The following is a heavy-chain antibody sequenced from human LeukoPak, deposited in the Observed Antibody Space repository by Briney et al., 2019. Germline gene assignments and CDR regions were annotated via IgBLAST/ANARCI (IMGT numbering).Heavy chain of an antibody. CDR2: IRSKAYGGTT. Sequence: PGGSLRLSCTASGFTFGDYAMSWVRQAPGKGLEWVGFIRSKAYGGTTEYAASVKGRFTISRDDSKSIAYLQMNSLKTEDTAVYYCTSSEAAVAYYFDYWGQGTLVTVSS. D-gene: IGHD6-13*01. CDR1: GFTFGDYA. V-gene: IGHV3-49*04. CDR3: TSSEAAVAYYFDY. J-gene: IGHJ4*02.